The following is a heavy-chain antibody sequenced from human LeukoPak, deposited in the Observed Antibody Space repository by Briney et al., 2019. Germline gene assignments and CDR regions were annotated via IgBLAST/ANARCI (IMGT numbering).Heavy chain of an antibody. Sequence: GSLRLSCAASGFTFSSYSMSWVRQAPGKGLEWVAVISYDGSHTYYADSVKGRFTLSRDNSKNTLSLQMNSLRVEDTAVYYCAKEVAALGKYFFYGMDVWGQGTTVTVSS. CDR3: AKEVAALGKYFFYGMDV. J-gene: IGHJ6*02. CDR2: ISYDGSHT. D-gene: IGHD6-13*01. V-gene: IGHV3-30*18. CDR1: GFTFSSYS.